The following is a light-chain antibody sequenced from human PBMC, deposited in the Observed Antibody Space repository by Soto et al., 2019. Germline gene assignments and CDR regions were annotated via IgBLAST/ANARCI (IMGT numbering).Light chain of an antibody. CDR2: VIA. Sequence: EIVLTQFPGALSLSRGDRETLSCWASHTISSIYLAWYQHKPGQAPRLLMYVIARRTTGIPDRFSGSGSGTDFTLTITRLEPEDFAVYYCQQYVTSSPRTFGQGTKVDIK. CDR1: HTISSIY. CDR3: QQYVTSSPRT. V-gene: IGKV3-20*01. J-gene: IGKJ1*01.